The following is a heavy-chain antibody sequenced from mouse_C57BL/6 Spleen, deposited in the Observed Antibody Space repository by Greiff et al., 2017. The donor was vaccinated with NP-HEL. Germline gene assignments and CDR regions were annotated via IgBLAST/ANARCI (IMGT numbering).Heavy chain of an antibody. V-gene: IGHV1-15*01. CDR2: IDPETGGT. CDR1: GYTFTDYE. J-gene: IGHJ2*01. CDR3: TRSGGLGYYFDY. D-gene: IGHD4-1*01. Sequence: VQLQQSGAELVRPGASVTLSCKASGYTFTDYEMHWVKQTPVHGLEWIGAIDPETGGTAYNQKFKGKAILTADKSSSTAYMELRSLTSEDSAVYYCTRSGGLGYYFDYWGQGTTLTVSS.